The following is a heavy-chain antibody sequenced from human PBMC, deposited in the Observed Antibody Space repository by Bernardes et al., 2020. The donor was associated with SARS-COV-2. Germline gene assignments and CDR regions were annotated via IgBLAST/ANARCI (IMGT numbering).Heavy chain of an antibody. V-gene: IGHV3-66*02. D-gene: IGHD2-15*01. CDR1: GFTVSNTY. J-gene: IGHJ6*02. CDR2: IYSGGDT. Sequence: GGSLSLSCAASGFTVSNTYMSWVRQTPGKGLEWVSIIYSGGDTFYADSVKGRFTISRDNSKNTLYLQLNNLRPEDTAVYYCARGPGYCSGGSCYSAPNYYYYSGLDVWGQGTTVTVSS. CDR3: ARGPGYCSGGSCYSAPNYYYYSGLDV.